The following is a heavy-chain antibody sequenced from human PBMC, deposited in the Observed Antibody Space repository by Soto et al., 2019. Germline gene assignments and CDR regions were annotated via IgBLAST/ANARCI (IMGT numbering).Heavy chain of an antibody. CDR1: GGSLSSGGYY. CDR2: IYYSGST. CDR3: ARQIGYCSGGSCGRLAESNWFDP. V-gene: IGHV4-31*03. J-gene: IGHJ5*02. D-gene: IGHD2-15*01. Sequence: SETLSLTGTVSGGSLSSGGYYWSWIRQHPGKGLGWIGYIYYSGSTYYNPALKSRVTISVDTSKNQFSLKLSSVTAADTAVYYCARQIGYCSGGSCGRLAESNWFDPWGQGTLVTVSS.